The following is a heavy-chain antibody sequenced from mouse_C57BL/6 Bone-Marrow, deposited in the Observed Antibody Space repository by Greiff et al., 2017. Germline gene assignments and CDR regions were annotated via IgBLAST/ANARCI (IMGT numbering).Heavy chain of an antibody. CDR1: GFTFSSYA. D-gene: IGHD3-3*01. CDR2: LRDGGSYT. J-gene: IGHJ4*01. CDR3: ARDRGGDY. V-gene: IGHV5-4*01. Sequence: EVKLVESGGGLVKPGGSLQLSCAASGFTFSSYAMSWVRQTPATRLEWVATLRDGGSYTYYPDHVKGRFTISRDNAKNNLYLQMGHLKAEETAMYYCARDRGGDYWGQGTSVTVST.